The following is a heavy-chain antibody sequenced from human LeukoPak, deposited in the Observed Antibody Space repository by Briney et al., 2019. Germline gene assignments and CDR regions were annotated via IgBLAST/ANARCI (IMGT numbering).Heavy chain of an antibody. Sequence: SVKVSCKASGGTFSSYAISWVRQAPGQGLEWMGGIIPIFGTANYAQKFQGRVTMTEDTSTDTAYMELSSLRSEDTAVYYCATNGAGGFDYWGQGTLVTVSS. J-gene: IGHJ4*02. CDR2: IIPIFGTA. D-gene: IGHD7-27*01. CDR1: GGTFSSYA. CDR3: ATNGAGGFDY. V-gene: IGHV1-69*06.